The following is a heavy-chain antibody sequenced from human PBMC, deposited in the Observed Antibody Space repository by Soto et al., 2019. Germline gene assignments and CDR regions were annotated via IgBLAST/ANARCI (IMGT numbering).Heavy chain of an antibody. CDR2: ISSSSSTI. CDR3: ARDGSSGYYYYGMDV. CDR1: GFTFSSYS. J-gene: IGHJ6*02. V-gene: IGHV3-48*02. Sequence: PGGSLRLSCAASGFTFSSYSMNWVRQAPGKGLEWVSYISSSSSTIYYADSVKGRFTISRDNAKNSLYLQMNSLRDEDTAVYYCARDGSSGYYYYGMDVWGQGTTVTVSS.